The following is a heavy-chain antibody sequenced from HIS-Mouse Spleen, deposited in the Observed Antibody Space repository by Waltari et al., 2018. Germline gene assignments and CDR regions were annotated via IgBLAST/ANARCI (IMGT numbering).Heavy chain of an antibody. CDR1: GGSISSSSYY. CDR2: IYYSGST. CDR3: AREIPYSSSWYDWYFDL. J-gene: IGHJ2*01. V-gene: IGHV4-39*07. Sequence: QLQLQESGPGLVKPSETLSLTCTVPGGSISSSSYYWGWIGQPPGKGLEGIGSIYYSGSTCYNPALTSRVTISVDTSKNQFSLKLGSVTAADTAVYYCAREIPYSSSWYDWYFDLWGRGTLVTVSS. D-gene: IGHD6-13*01.